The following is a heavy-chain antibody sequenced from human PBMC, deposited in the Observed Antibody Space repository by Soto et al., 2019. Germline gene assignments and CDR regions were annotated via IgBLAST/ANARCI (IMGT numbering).Heavy chain of an antibody. CDR2: IWHDGSNK. CDR3: ARGGGSYYKDY. Sequence: QVQLVESGGGVVQPGRSLRLSCAASGFTFSTYGMHWVRQAPGKGLEWVAVIWHDGSNKYYADSVKGRFTISRDQSKNTLYLQMNSLRVDDTAVYYXARGGGSYYKDYWGQGTLVTVSS. CDR1: GFTFSTYG. J-gene: IGHJ4*02. D-gene: IGHD1-26*01. V-gene: IGHV3-33*01.